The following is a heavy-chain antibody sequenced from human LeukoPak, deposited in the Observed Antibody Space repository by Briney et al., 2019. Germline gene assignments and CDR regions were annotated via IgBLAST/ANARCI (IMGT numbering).Heavy chain of an antibody. Sequence: PGGSLRLSCAASGLTFSTYAMSWVRQAPGKGLEWVSVISGSGTSTYYADSVKGRFTISRDNSKNTLYLQMNSLRADATAVFYCARAAYCSSTSCYRSYGLDVWGQGTTVTVSS. CDR3: ARAAYCSSTSCYRSYGLDV. J-gene: IGHJ6*02. CDR2: ISGSGTST. V-gene: IGHV3-23*01. D-gene: IGHD2-2*01. CDR1: GLTFSTYA.